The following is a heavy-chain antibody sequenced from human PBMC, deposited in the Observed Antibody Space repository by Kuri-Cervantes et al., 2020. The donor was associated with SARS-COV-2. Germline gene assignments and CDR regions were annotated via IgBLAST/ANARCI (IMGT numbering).Heavy chain of an antibody. CDR1: GFIFNDYY. Sequence: GESLKISCAASGFIFNDYYMSWIRQAPGLVLEWSSYISSGSSYTHYAESLDGRFTISRDNAKNTLYLQMNSLSAEDTAVYYCARAGITGTTFYFDYWGQGTLVTVSS. D-gene: IGHD1-7*01. CDR2: ISSGSSYT. J-gene: IGHJ4*02. CDR3: ARAGITGTTFYFDY. V-gene: IGHV3-11*06.